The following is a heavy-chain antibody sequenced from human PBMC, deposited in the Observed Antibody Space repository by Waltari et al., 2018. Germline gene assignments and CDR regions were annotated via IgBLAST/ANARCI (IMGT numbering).Heavy chain of an antibody. J-gene: IGHJ4*02. V-gene: IGHV3-53*01. CDR2: IHAGGNT. CDR1: GFRVICTS. Sequence: EVQLVESGGGLIQPGGSLRRSCEASGFRVICTSSCWVRQAPGKGLEWVSVIHAGGNTYYGDAVKGRFTISRDISKNTLYLQMNSLTVDDSAMYYCARAGLGSPSQWLQLFDSWGQGTLVTVSS. CDR3: ARAGLGSPSQWLQLFDS. D-gene: IGHD5-12*01.